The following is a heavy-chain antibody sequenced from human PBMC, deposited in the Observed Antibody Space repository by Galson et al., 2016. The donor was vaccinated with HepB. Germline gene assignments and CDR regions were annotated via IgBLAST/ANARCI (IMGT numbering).Heavy chain of an antibody. CDR2: IDWDEDK. D-gene: IGHD6-13*01. J-gene: IGHJ3*02. CDR1: GFSLPTSGMC. CDR3: ARTTPRIAAAGTDAFDI. V-gene: IGHV2-70*01. Sequence: PALVKPTQTLTLTCTFSGFSLPTSGMCVSWIRQPPGKALEWLALIDWDEDKYYSTSLKTRLAISKDTSKNQVVLTMTNMDPVDTATYYCARTTPRIAAAGTDAFDIWGQGTMVTVSS.